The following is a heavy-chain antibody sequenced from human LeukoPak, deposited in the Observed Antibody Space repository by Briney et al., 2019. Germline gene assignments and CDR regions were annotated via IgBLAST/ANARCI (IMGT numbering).Heavy chain of an antibody. V-gene: IGHV4-4*07. CDR3: AREGPTIFEGNNWFDP. Sequence: SETLSLTCTVSGGSISSYYWSWIRQPAGKRLEWIGRFYTSGSTNSNPSLKSRATMSVDTSKNQFSLKLSSVTAADTAVYYCAREGPTIFEGNNWFDPWGLGTLVTVSS. CDR2: FYTSGST. J-gene: IGHJ5*02. D-gene: IGHD3-3*01. CDR1: GGSISSYY.